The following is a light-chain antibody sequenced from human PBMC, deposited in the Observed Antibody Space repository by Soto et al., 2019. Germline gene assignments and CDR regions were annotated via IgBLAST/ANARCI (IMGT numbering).Light chain of an antibody. CDR1: QSVSSY. CDR2: YAS. V-gene: IGKV3-11*01. J-gene: IGKJ5*01. Sequence: EIVWTQSPATLSLSPGERATLSCRASQSVSSYLAWYQPKPGQAPRLLIYYASNRATGIPARFSGSGSGTDFTLTISSLEPEDFAVYYCQQRSNWPLFGQGTRVEIK. CDR3: QQRSNWPL.